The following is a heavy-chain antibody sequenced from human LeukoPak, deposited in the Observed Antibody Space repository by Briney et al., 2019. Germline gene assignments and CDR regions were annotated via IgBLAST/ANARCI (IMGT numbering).Heavy chain of an antibody. J-gene: IGHJ4*02. V-gene: IGHV3-49*04. D-gene: IGHD3-22*01. CDR1: GFTFGDDA. CDR2: IRSKAYGGTT. Sequence: GGSLRLSCTASGFTFGDDAMSWVRQAPGKGLEWVGFIRSKAYGGTTEYAASVKGRFTISRDDSKSIAYLQMNSLKTEDTAVYYCTRSKAYYYDSSGYSGYWGQGTLITVSS. CDR3: TRSKAYYYDSSGYSGY.